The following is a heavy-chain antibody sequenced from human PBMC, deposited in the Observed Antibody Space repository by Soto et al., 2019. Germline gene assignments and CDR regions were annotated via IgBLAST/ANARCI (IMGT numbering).Heavy chain of an antibody. CDR2: INPNSGVT. D-gene: IGHD5-12*01. J-gene: IGHJ6*03. Sequence: GASVKVSCKSSGDFFNDYYIHWVRQAPGQGLEWMGWINPNSGVTKYAQKFQGWVSMTRDTSIRTVYMQLSRLRSDDTAVYYCARESGGATATLDYYYFYMDVWGTGTTVTVSS. V-gene: IGHV1-2*04. CDR1: GDFFNDYY. CDR3: ARESGGATATLDYYYFYMDV.